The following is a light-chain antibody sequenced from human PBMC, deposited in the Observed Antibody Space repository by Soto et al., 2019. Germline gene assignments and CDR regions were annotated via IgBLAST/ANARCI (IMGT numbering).Light chain of an antibody. J-gene: IGKJ3*01. CDR2: DAS. CDR1: QSVSSSY. V-gene: IGKV3D-20*01. CDR3: QQYGSSPFT. Sequence: EIVLTQSPATLSLFPGERATLSCGASQSVSSSYLAWYQQKPGLAPRFLIYDASSRATGIPDRFSGSGSGTDFTLTISRLEPEDFAVYYCQQYGSSPFTFGPGTKVDIK.